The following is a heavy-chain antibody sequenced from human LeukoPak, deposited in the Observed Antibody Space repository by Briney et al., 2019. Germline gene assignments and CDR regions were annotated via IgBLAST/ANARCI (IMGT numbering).Heavy chain of an antibody. D-gene: IGHD6-19*01. CDR2: ISGSGGST. CDR3: ARDQSSGWLRFASFCAFDI. J-gene: IGHJ3*02. V-gene: IGHV3-23*01. CDR1: GFTFSSYA. Sequence: GGSLRLSCAASGFTFSSYAMSWVRQAPGKGLEWVSAISGSGGSTYYADSVKGRFTISRDNAKNSLYLQMNSLRAEDTAVYYCARDQSSGWLRFASFCAFDIWGQGTMVTVSS.